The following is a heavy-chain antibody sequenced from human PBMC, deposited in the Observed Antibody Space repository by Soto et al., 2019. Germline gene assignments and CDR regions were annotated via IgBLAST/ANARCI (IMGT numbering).Heavy chain of an antibody. V-gene: IGHV3-74*01. CDR2: MSTDASST. J-gene: IGHJ1*01. CDR3: ARLPNKSPQN. Sequence: EVHLVESGGGLVQPGGSLRLSCAASGFTFSSYWMHWVRQAPGKGLVWVSSMSTDASSTSYADPVKGRFTISRDNAKNTLYLQMNSVRAEDTAVYYCARLPNKSPQNWGQGTLVIVSP. CDR1: GFTFSSYW.